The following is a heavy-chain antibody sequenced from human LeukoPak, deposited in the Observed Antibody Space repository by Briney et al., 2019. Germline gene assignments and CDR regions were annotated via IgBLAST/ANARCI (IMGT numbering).Heavy chain of an antibody. D-gene: IGHD6-13*01. CDR2: INSDATST. V-gene: IGHV3-74*01. J-gene: IGHJ4*02. CDR1: GFTFSSYW. Sequence: PGGPLRLSCAASGFTFSSYWMHWVRQAPGKGLVWASRINSDATSTSYADSVKGRFTISRDNAKNTLYLQMNSLRGEDTAVYYCARDYSRSWYPDYWGQGTLVTVSS. CDR3: ARDYSRSWYPDY.